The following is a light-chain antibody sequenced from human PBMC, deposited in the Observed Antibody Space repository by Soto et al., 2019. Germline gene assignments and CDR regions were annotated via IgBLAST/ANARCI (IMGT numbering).Light chain of an antibody. CDR1: QSISRTF. CDR3: QQYNGWPIT. Sequence: EIVLTQSPGTLSLYTGGRATLSCRATQSISRTFLAWYQQKPGQAPKLLIYGTSNRATGVPDRFSGSGSGTDFILNIIRLEPEDFAVYYCQQYNGWPITFGQGTRLEI. V-gene: IGKV3-20*01. CDR2: GTS. J-gene: IGKJ5*01.